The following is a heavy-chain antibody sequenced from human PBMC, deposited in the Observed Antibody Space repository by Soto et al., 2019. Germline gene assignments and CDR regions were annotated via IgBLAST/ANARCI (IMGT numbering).Heavy chain of an antibody. CDR3: ATSYDSSGYYDFDY. CDR1: GGTFSSYA. D-gene: IGHD3-22*01. Sequence: VKVSCTASGGTFSSYAISWVRQAPGQGLEWMGGIIPIFGTANYAQKFQGRVTITADESTSTAYMELSSLRSEDTAVYYCATSYDSSGYYDFDYWGQGTLVTVSS. V-gene: IGHV1-69*13. CDR2: IIPIFGTA. J-gene: IGHJ4*02.